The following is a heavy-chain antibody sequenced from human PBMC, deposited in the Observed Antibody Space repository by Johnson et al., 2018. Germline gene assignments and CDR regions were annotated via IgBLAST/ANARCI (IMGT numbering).Heavy chain of an antibody. CDR2: ISWNSGSI. CDR3: AKDIRFSGPKGAYYFYYYMDV. CDR1: GFTFDDYA. Sequence: VQLQESGGGLVQPGRSLRLSCAASGFTFDDYAMHWVRQAPGKGLEWVSGISWNSGSIGYADSVKGRFTISSDNAKNSLYLQMNSLRAEDTALYYCAKDIRFSGPKGAYYFYYYMDVWGKGTTVTVSS. D-gene: IGHD3-3*01. J-gene: IGHJ6*03. V-gene: IGHV3-9*01.